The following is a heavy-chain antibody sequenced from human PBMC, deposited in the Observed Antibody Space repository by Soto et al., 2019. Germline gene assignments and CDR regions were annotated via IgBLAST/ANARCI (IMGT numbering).Heavy chain of an antibody. D-gene: IGHD2-21*02. V-gene: IGHV1-69*12. CDR3: SRGVVPANIRDALSV. CDR2: IIPVFETT. Sequence: QVQLVQSGAEVKKPGSSVKVSCKASGGTFSSFAVIWVRQAPGLGLEWMGGIIPVFETTNYAQKFQGRVTITADESTTTAYMEFSGLTSDDTSIYYCSRGVVPANIRDALSVWGTGTTVTVSS. J-gene: IGHJ6*04. CDR1: GGTFSSFA.